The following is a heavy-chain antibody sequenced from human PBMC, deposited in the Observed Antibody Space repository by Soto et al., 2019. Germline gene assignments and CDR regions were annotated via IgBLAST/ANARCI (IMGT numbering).Heavy chain of an antibody. CDR1: GGSISSYY. CDR3: ATISAAGIAN. CDR2: IYYSGST. J-gene: IGHJ4*02. V-gene: IGHV4-59*01. Sequence: SETLSLTCTVSGGSISSYYWSWIRQPPGKGLEWIGYIYYSGSTNYNPSLKSRVTISVDTSKNQFSLKLSSVTAADTAVYYCATISAAGIANWGQGTLVTVSS. D-gene: IGHD3-9*01.